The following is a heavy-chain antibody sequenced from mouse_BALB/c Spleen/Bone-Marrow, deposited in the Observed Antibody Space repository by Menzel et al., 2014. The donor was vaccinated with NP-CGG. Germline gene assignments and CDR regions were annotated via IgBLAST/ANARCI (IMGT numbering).Heavy chain of an antibody. J-gene: IGHJ1*01. D-gene: IGHD2-1*01. CDR1: GYTFTSYY. V-gene: IGHV1S81*02. Sequence: LVESGAELVKPGASVKLSCKASGYTFTSYYMYWVKQRPGQGLEWIGEINPSNGGTNFNEKFKSKATLTVDKSSSTAYMQLRSLKLEDSAVYYFTRSYYVNSSEVGGAGTRVTV. CDR3: TRSYYVNSSEV. CDR2: INPSNGGT.